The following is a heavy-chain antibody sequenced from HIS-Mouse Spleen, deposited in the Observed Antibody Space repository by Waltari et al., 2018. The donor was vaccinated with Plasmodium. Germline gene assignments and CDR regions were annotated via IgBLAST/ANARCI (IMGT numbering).Heavy chain of an antibody. Sequence: QVQLVESGGGVVQPGRSLRLSCAASGFTFSSYGMHWVRQAPGKGLECVAVISYDGSNKYYADSVKGRCTISRDNSKNTLYLQMNSLRAEDTAVYYCAKDRRSSSWYVDYWGQGTLVTVSS. CDR3: AKDRRSSSWYVDY. J-gene: IGHJ4*02. CDR2: ISYDGSNK. D-gene: IGHD6-13*01. V-gene: IGHV3-30*18. CDR1: GFTFSSYG.